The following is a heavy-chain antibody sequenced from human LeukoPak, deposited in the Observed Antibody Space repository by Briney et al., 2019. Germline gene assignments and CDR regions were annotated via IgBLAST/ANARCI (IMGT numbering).Heavy chain of an antibody. CDR1: GYTFTSYG. D-gene: IGHD3-10*01. Sequence: GASVNVSCKASGYTFTSYGISWVRQAPGQGFEWMGWISAYNGNTNYAQKLQGRVTMTTDTSTSTAYMELRSLRSDDTAVYYCAVNTYGSGSYSNDYWGQGTLVTVSS. J-gene: IGHJ4*02. CDR2: ISAYNGNT. CDR3: AVNTYGSGSYSNDY. V-gene: IGHV1-18*01.